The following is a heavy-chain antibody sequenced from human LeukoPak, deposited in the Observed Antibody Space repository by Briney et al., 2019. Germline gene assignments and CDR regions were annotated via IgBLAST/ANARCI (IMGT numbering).Heavy chain of an antibody. D-gene: IGHD6-19*01. V-gene: IGHV3-23*01. J-gene: IGHJ4*02. CDR2: INYSGDST. CDR3: AKMIGAVAGTRLASGPYYFDY. CDR1: EFTFSTYG. Sequence: TGGSLRLSCAASEFTFSTYGMSWVRQAPGKGLEWVSGINYSGDSTYYADSVKGRFTISRDNSKNTLYLQMNSLRAEDTAVYYCAKMIGAVAGTRLASGPYYFDYWGQGTLVTVSS.